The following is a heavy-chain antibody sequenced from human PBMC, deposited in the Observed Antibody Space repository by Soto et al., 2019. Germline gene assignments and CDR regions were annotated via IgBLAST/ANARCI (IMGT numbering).Heavy chain of an antibody. CDR3: ARGPYYFDY. V-gene: IGHV3-33*01. CDR2: IWYDGSNK. CDR1: GFTFSSYG. Sequence: LRLSCAASGFTFSSYGMHWVRQAPGKGLEWVAVIWYDGSNKYYADSVKSRFTISRDNSKNTLYLQMNSLRAEDTAVYYCARGPYYFDYWGQGTLVTVSS. J-gene: IGHJ4*02.